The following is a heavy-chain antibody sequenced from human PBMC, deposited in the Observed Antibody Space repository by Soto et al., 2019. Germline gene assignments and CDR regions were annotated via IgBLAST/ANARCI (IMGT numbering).Heavy chain of an antibody. CDR1: GGFVSSGSYY. J-gene: IGHJ3*02. CDR3: ARVERGTATTVVDAFDI. D-gene: IGHD1-1*01. Sequence: QVQLQQWGAGLLKPSETLSLTCAVYGGFVSSGSYYWSWIRQPPGKGLEWIGEMSHSGGTHFNPSLKSRVTISVDTSKNQFSLKMSSATAAHPALYYCARVERGTATTVVDAFDIWGPGTMVTVSS. V-gene: IGHV4-34*01. CDR2: MSHSGGT.